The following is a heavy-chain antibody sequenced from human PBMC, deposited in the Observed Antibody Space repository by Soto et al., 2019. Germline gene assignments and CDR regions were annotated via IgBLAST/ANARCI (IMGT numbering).Heavy chain of an antibody. D-gene: IGHD3-9*01. Sequence: QVQLVESGGGVVQPGGSLRLSCAASGLTFSRHGMHWVRQDPGKGLEWVAIIWYDGSKKYYADSVKGRFTISRDNSNNPLYLEMNSLRAEGTAVYYCARGRNTGYSGDYWGQGTLVTGSS. CDR2: IWYDGSKK. CDR1: GLTFSRHG. CDR3: ARGRNTGYSGDY. J-gene: IGHJ4*02. V-gene: IGHV3-33*01.